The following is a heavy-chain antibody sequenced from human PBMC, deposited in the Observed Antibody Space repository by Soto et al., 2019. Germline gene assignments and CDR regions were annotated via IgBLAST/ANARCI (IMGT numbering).Heavy chain of an antibody. CDR3: ARRPLGYSYALFEDY. D-gene: IGHD5-18*01. J-gene: IGHJ4*02. CDR2: INPNSGGT. CDR1: GYTFTGYY. Sequence: GASVKVSCKASGYTFTGYYMHWVRQAPGQGLEWMGWINPNSGGTNYAQKFQGRVTMTRDTSISTAYMELSRLRSDDTAVYYCARRPLGYSYALFEDYWGQGTLVTVSS. V-gene: IGHV1-2*02.